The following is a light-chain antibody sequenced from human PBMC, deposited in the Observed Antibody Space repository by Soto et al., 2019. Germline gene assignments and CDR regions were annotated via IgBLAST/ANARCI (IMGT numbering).Light chain of an antibody. CDR3: QTWGTGIQV. J-gene: IGLJ3*02. CDR2: LNSDGRH. V-gene: IGLV4-69*01. CDR1: SEHSNYA. Sequence: QPVLTQSPSASASLGASVRLTCTLNSEHSNYAIAWHQQQPEKGPRYLMKLNSDGRHIKGDGIPDRFSGSSSGAERYLIISSLQSEDEADYYCQTWGTGIQVFGGGTKLTVL.